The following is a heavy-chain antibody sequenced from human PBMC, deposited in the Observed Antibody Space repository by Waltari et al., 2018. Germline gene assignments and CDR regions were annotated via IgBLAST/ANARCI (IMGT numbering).Heavy chain of an antibody. D-gene: IGHD2-15*01. CDR3: ARDTDVLLFDY. CDR2: INPNSGGT. J-gene: IGHJ4*02. Sequence: WVRQAPGQGLEWMGWINPNSGGTNYAQKFQGRVTMTRDTSISTAYMELSRLRSDDTAVYYCARDTDVLLFDYWGQGTLVTVSS. V-gene: IGHV1-2*02.